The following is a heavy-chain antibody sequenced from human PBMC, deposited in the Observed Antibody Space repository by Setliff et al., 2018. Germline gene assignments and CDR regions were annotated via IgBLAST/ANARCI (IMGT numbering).Heavy chain of an antibody. Sequence: SVKVSCKASGGTFSNYGISWVRQAPGQGLEWMGGTIPIFGTTDYAQKFQGRVTIITDDTTSTAFMQLSSLTSEDTAVYYCVREGVDTRSSTDYRYYMDAWGKGTTVTVSS. CDR2: TIPIFGTT. CDR3: VREGVDTRSSTDYRYYMDA. V-gene: IGHV1-69*05. J-gene: IGHJ6*03. D-gene: IGHD5-18*01. CDR1: GGTFSNYG.